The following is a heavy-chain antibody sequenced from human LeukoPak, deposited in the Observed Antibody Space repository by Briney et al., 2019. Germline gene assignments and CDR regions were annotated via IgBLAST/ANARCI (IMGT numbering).Heavy chain of an antibody. CDR3: AKEGSGWSYFDY. V-gene: IGHV3-23*01. J-gene: IGHJ4*02. D-gene: IGHD6-19*01. CDR1: GFTFSSSA. CDR2: ISASGGST. Sequence: GGSLRLSCAASGFTFSSSAMSWVRQVPGKGLEWVSGISASGGSTYYADSVKGRFTISRDNSKNTLYLQMNSLRAEDTAVYYCAKEGSGWSYFDYWGQGTLVTVSS.